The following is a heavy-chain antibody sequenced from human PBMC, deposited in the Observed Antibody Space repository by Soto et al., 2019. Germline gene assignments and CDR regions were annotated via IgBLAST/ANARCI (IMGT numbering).Heavy chain of an antibody. J-gene: IGHJ4*02. D-gene: IGHD3-9*01. V-gene: IGHV3-9*01. CDR2: ISWSSGSI. Sequence: GGSLRLSCAASGFTFDDYAMHWVRQAPGKGLEWVSGISWSSGSIGYADSVKGRFTISRDNAKNSLYLQMNSLRAEDTALYYCAKGDVSILTGVFDYWGQGTLVTVSS. CDR3: AKGDVSILTGVFDY. CDR1: GFTFDDYA.